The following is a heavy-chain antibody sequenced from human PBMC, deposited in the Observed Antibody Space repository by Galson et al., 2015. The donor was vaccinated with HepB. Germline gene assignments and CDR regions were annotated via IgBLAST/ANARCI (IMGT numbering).Heavy chain of an antibody. D-gene: IGHD3-3*01. V-gene: IGHV3-9*01. CDR3: AKDIGLFGVVIPSGRTTISYYYYGMDV. Sequence: SLRLSCAASGFTFDDYAMHWVRQAPGKGLEWVSGISWNSGSIGYADSVKGRFTISRDNAKNSLYLQMNSLRAEDTALYYCAKDIGLFGVVIPSGRTTISYYYYGMDVWGQGTTVTVSS. CDR2: ISWNSGSI. J-gene: IGHJ6*02. CDR1: GFTFDDYA.